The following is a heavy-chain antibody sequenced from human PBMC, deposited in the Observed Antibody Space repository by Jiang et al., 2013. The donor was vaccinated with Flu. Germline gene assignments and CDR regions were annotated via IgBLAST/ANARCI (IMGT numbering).Heavy chain of an antibody. J-gene: IGHJ4*02. CDR2: IYPGDSDT. V-gene: IGHV5-51*03. D-gene: IGHD3-22*01. CDR3: ARTTGGSGYYYPFDY. Sequence: GAEVKKPGESLRISCKVSGYTFTFYWIGWVRQMPGKGLEWMGIIYPGDSDTRYSPSFQGQVTISADKSSSTAYLQWRSLKASDPAMYYCARTTGGSGYYYPFDYWGQGTLVTVSS. CDR1: GYTFTFYW.